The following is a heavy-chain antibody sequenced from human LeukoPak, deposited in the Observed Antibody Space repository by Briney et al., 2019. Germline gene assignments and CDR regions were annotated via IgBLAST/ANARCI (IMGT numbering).Heavy chain of an antibody. CDR3: GNNLHYASHDF. D-gene: IGHD3-16*01. CDR2: MDQDGKEK. J-gene: IGHJ4*02. Sequence: PGGSLRLSCAASGFIFSNSWMSWFRQVPGKGLEWVANMDQDGKEKNYVASVKGRFTISRDNTKKSLSLQMNSLTAEDTADYYCGNNLHYASHDFWGRGALVTVSS. CDR1: GFIFSNSW. V-gene: IGHV3-7*01.